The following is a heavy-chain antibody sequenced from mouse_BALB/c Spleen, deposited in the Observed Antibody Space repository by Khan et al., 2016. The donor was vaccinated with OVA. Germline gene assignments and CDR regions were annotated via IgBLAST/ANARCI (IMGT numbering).Heavy chain of an antibody. D-gene: IGHD1-1*01. V-gene: IGHV3-2*02. CDR2: ISYSGNT. CDR1: GYSITSDYA. CDR3: ARVYGGDFDY. Sequence: EVQLQESGPGLVKPSQSLSLTCTVTGYSITSDYAWNWIRQFPGNKLEWMGFISYSGNTNYNPSLKSRISITRDTSKNQFFLQLTSVTTEDTATYYCARVYGGDFDYWDQGTTLTVSS. J-gene: IGHJ2*01.